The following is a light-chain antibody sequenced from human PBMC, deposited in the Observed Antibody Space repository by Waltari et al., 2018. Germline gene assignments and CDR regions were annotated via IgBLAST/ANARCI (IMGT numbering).Light chain of an antibody. J-gene: IGLJ7*01. V-gene: IGLV1-51*02. CDR2: EDS. Sequence: QSVLTQPPSVSAAPGQRVTIPCPGGHSHIGNNYVSWYRQFPGTAPKLLIYEDSERPSGVPGRFSGSKSGTSATLDITGLQAGDEADYYCGTWDSSLSGAVFGGGTHLTVL. CDR3: GTWDSSLSGAV. CDR1: HSHIGNNY.